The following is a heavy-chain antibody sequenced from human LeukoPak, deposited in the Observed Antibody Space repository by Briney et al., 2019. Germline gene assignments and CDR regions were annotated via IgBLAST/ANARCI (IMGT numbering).Heavy chain of an antibody. CDR3: ARDRLRKDAFDI. Sequence: GGSLRLSCTVSGFTVSSNSMSWVRQAPGKGLEWVSFIYSGTIHYSDSVKGRFTISRDNSKNTLYLQMNSLRAEDTAVYYCARDRLRKDAFDIWGQGTMVTVSS. D-gene: IGHD5/OR15-5a*01. CDR1: GFTVSSNS. V-gene: IGHV3-53*01. J-gene: IGHJ3*02. CDR2: IYSGTI.